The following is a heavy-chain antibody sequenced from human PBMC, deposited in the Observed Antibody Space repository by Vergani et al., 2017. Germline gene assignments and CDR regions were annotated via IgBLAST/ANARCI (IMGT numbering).Heavy chain of an antibody. CDR1: GFTSAGYA. V-gene: IGHV3-9*02. J-gene: IGHJ5*02. CDR2: ISWNSNSI. CDR3: AKDLGTSSGGGWCDP. D-gene: IGHD6-6*01. Sequence: EVQLEESGGGLVLPGRSLRLSCVASGFTSAGYAMHWVRQAPGKGLEWVSGISWNSNSIGYADSVKGRFTISRDNAKNSLYLQMNSLRAEDPALYYCAKDLGTSSGGGWCDPWGQGTLVTVSS.